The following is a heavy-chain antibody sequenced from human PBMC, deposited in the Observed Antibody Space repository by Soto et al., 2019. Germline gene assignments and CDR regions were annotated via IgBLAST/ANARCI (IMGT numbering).Heavy chain of an antibody. D-gene: IGHD2-2*01. V-gene: IGHV4-30-2*01. CDR2: IYHSGST. J-gene: IGHJ5*02. CDR3: ARAVVPAAQYNWFDP. CDR1: GGSISSGGYS. Sequence: SETLSLTCAVSGGSISSGGYSWSWIRQPPGKGLEWIGYIYHSGSTYYNPSLKSRVTISVDRSKNHFSLKLSFVPAADTAVYYCARAVVPAAQYNWFDPWGQGTLVTVS.